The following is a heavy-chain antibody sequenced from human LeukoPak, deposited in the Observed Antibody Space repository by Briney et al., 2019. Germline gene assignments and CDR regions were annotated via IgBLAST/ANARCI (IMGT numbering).Heavy chain of an antibody. CDR2: IIPILGIA. CDR3: ARDLYDFWSGSSYYYGMDV. D-gene: IGHD3-3*01. V-gene: IGHV1-69*04. CDR1: GGTFSSYA. J-gene: IGHJ6*02. Sequence: SVKVSCKASGGTFSSYAIIWVRQAPGQGLEWMGRIIPILGIANYAQKFQGRVTITADKSTSTAYMELSSLRSEDTAVYYCARDLYDFWSGSSYYYGMDVWGQGTTVTVSS.